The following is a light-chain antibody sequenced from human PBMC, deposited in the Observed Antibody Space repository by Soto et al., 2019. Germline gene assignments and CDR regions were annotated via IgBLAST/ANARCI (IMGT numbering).Light chain of an antibody. CDR1: QDIAKY. CDR2: DAS. Sequence: DIQMTQSPSSLSASVGDRVTITCQASQDIAKYLNWYQQKPGNAPKLLIYDASELHAGVPSRFSGSGSGTDFTFTISSVKAEDFATYYCHQYDDLLSFGGGTKVEIK. J-gene: IGKJ4*01. CDR3: HQYDDLLS. V-gene: IGKV1-33*01.